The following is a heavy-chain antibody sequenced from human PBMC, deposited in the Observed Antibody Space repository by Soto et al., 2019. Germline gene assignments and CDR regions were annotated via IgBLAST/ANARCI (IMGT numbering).Heavy chain of an antibody. D-gene: IGHD5-12*01. V-gene: IGHV4-4*07. CDR3: AREGSYSAYNFAHGIQLWSFDF. J-gene: IGHJ4*02. Sequence: XETLSLTCTVAGCSINTFCWSWVRQPAGKGLEWIGRIFSSGSTSFNPSLESRVAMSVDTSKNHFSLNLSSVTAADMAVYYCAREGSYSAYNFAHGIQLWSFDFWGQGALVTVSS. CDR2: IFSSGST. CDR1: GCSINTFC.